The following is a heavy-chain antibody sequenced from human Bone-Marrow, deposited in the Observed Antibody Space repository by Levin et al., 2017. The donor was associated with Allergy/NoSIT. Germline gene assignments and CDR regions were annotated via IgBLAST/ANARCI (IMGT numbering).Heavy chain of an antibody. CDR2: IYYSGST. CDR3: ARGYSSSYGRFEY. Sequence: PSETLSLTCTVSGGSISSYYWSWIRQPPGKGLEWIGYIYYSGSTYYNPSLKSRVTISVDTSKNQFSLKLSSVTAADTAVYYCARGYSSSYGRFEYWGQGTLVTVSS. D-gene: IGHD6-13*01. V-gene: IGHV4-59*01. J-gene: IGHJ4*02. CDR1: GGSISSYY.